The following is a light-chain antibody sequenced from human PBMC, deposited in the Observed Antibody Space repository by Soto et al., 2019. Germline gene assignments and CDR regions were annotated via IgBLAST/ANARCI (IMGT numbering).Light chain of an antibody. CDR1: ALAQQY. CDR2: KDT. Sequence: SYELTQPPSVSVSPGQTARITCSGDALAQQYSYWYQQKPGQAPVLLIYKDTEGPSGIPQRFSGSSSGATVTLTISGVQAEDEADYYCQSSDSSGTYYVFGTGTKVTVL. V-gene: IGLV3-25*02. J-gene: IGLJ1*01. CDR3: QSSDSSGTYYV.